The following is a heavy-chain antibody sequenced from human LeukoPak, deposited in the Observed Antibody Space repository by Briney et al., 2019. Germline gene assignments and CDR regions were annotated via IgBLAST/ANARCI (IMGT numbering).Heavy chain of an antibody. CDR3: ARETTVITSAPYYYYYYMDV. Sequence: GASVKVSCKASGYTFTSYGISWVRQAPGQGLEWMGGIIPIFGTANYAQKFQGRVTITADESTSTAYMELSSLRSEDTAVYYCARETTVITSAPYYYYYYMDVWGKGTTVTVSS. CDR1: GYTFTSYG. J-gene: IGHJ6*03. D-gene: IGHD4-11*01. V-gene: IGHV1-69*13. CDR2: IIPIFGTA.